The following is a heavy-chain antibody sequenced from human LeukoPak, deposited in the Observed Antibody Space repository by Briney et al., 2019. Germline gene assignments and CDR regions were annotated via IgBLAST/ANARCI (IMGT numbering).Heavy chain of an antibody. V-gene: IGHV3-74*01. J-gene: IGHJ5*02. Sequence: GGSLRLSCAASGFTFSVFWMFWVRQAPGQGLVWVSHISPDGRSTNYADSVKGRFTISRDNAKNTLYLQMNSLRVEDTAVYYCATTDSLSSGWSWGQGTLVTVSS. D-gene: IGHD6-19*01. CDR1: GFTFSVFW. CDR2: ISPDGRST. CDR3: ATTDSLSSGWS.